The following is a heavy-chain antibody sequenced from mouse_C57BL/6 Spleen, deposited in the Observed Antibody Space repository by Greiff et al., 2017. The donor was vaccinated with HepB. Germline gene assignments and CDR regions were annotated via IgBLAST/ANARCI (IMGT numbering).Heavy chain of an antibody. D-gene: IGHD2-1*01. CDR2: IHPNSGST. V-gene: IGHV1-64*01. Sequence: QVQLQQPGAELVKPGASVKLSCKASGYTFTSYWMHWVKQRPGQGLEWIGMIHPNSGSTNYNEKFKSKATLTVDKSSSTAYMQLSSLTSEDSAVYYCASLLPPYYAMDYWGQGTSVTVSS. CDR1: GYTFTSYW. CDR3: ASLLPPYYAMDY. J-gene: IGHJ4*01.